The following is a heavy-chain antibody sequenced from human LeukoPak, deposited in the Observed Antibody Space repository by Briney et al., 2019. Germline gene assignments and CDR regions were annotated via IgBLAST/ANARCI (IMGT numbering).Heavy chain of an antibody. CDR2: INPNSGDT. J-gene: IGHJ4*02. D-gene: IGHD4-17*01. CDR1: GYTFSYYY. V-gene: IGHV1-2*02. CDR3: ARDHYRDNHLDY. Sequence: GASVKLSCEASGYTFSYYYIHWVRQAPGQGLEWISCINPNSGDTKYVQKFQGRFTMTRDTARSTAYIDLSSLISDDTAVYYCARDHYRDNHLDYWGQGALVTVSS.